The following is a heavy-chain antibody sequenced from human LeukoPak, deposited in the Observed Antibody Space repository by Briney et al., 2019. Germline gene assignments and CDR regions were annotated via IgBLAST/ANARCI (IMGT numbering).Heavy chain of an antibody. J-gene: IGHJ3*02. D-gene: IGHD1-26*01. CDR2: IYSAGAT. V-gene: IGHV3-53*01. Sequence: PGGSLRLSCAASGSTLSDNYMTWVRQAPGKGLEWVSSIYSAGATHYAESVKGRFTISRDNSKNTLYLQMNSLRAEDMAVYYRARIEWERLGRAFDIWGQGTMVTVSS. CDR3: ARIEWERLGRAFDI. CDR1: GSTLSDNY.